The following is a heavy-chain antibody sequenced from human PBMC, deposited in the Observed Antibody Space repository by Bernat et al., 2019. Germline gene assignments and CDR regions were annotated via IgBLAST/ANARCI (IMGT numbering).Heavy chain of an antibody. CDR2: ISAYNGNT. CDR1: GYTFTSYG. CDR3: HRGYYGSGSYPSGAFDI. V-gene: IGHV1-18*01. Sequence: QVQLVQSGAEVKKPGASVKVSCKASGYTFTSYGISWVRQAPGQGLEWMGWISAYNGNTNYAQKLQGRVTMTTDTSTRTAYMELRSLRSDDTAVYYCHRGYYGSGSYPSGAFDIWGQGTMVTVSS. J-gene: IGHJ3*02. D-gene: IGHD3-10*01.